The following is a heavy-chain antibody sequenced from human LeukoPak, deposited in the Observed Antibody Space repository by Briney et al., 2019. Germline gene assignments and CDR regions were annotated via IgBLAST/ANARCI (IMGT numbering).Heavy chain of an antibody. CDR1: GGSISSSSYY. V-gene: IGHV4-39*01. J-gene: IGHJ6*03. CDR3: ARLRYYYYMDV. CDR2: IYYSGST. Sequence: SQTLSLTCTVSGGSISSSSYYWGWIRQPPGKGLEWIGSIYYSGSTYYNPSLKSRVTISVDTSKNQFSLKLSSVTAADTAVYYCARLRYYYYMDVWGKGTTVTVSS.